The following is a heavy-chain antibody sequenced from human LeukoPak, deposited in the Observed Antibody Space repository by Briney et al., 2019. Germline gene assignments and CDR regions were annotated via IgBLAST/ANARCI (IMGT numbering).Heavy chain of an antibody. Sequence: GGSLRLSCAASGFTVSSNYMSWVRQAPGKGLEWVSVIYSGGSTYYADSVKGRFTISRDNPKNTLYLQMNSLRAEDTAVYYCARVLRWSGSYYFDYWGQGTLVTVSS. CDR3: ARVLRWSGSYYFDY. D-gene: IGHD1-26*01. CDR1: GFTVSSNY. CDR2: IYSGGST. J-gene: IGHJ4*02. V-gene: IGHV3-53*01.